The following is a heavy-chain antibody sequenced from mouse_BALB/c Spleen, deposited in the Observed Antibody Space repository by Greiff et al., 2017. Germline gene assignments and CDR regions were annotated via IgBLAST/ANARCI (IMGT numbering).Heavy chain of an antibody. D-gene: IGHD1-1*01. CDR2: ISSGGSYT. V-gene: IGHV5-6*01. CDR3: ARQGTVVATDYAMDY. Sequence: EVKLMESGGDLVKPGGSLKLSCAASGFTFSSYGMSWVRQTPDKRLEWVATISSGGSYTYYPDSLKGRFTISRDNAKNTLYLQMSSLKSEDTAMYYCARQGTVVATDYAMDYWGQGTSVTVSS. CDR1: GFTFSSYG. J-gene: IGHJ4*01.